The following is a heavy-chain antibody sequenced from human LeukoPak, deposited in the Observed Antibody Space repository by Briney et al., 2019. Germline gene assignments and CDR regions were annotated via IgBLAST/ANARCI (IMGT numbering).Heavy chain of an antibody. CDR2: INPNTGNL. CDR1: GYTFTAYY. V-gene: IGHV1-8*02. D-gene: IGHD3-22*01. J-gene: IGHJ4*02. Sequence: ASVKVSCKASGYTFTAYYLHWVRQAPGQGLEWMGWINPNTGNLGYAQKFLGRVTMTRDTSISTAYMELSTLRSEDTAVYYCARGRYYRDSSSYYQDYWGQGTLVTVSS. CDR3: ARGRYYRDSSSYYQDY.